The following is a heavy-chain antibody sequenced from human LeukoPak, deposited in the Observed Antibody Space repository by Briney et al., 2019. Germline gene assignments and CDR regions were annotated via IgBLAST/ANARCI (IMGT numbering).Heavy chain of an antibody. CDR3: ARGREGYSYEFDY. J-gene: IGHJ4*02. V-gene: IGHV3-21*01. CDR1: GFTVSSNY. CDR2: ISSSSSYI. Sequence: GGSLRLSCAASGFTVSSNYMSWVRQAPGKGLEWVSSISSSSSYIYYADSVKGRFTISRDNAKNSLYLQMNRLRAEDTAVYYCARGREGYSYEFDYWGQGTLVTVSS. D-gene: IGHD5-18*01.